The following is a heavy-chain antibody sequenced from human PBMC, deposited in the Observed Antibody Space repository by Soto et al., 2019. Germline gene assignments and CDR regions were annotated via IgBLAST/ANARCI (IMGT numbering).Heavy chain of an antibody. D-gene: IGHD3-10*01. Sequence: GGSLRLSWAASGFTLNTYAMSWVRQAPGKGLERDSAISGSGGSTYYADSVKGRFTISRDNSKNTLYLQMNSLRAEDTAVYYCAKDYYSSGNYYRGFDYWGQGTLVTVSS. CDR2: ISGSGGST. J-gene: IGHJ4*02. CDR3: AKDYYSSGNYYRGFDY. V-gene: IGHV3-23*01. CDR1: GFTLNTYA.